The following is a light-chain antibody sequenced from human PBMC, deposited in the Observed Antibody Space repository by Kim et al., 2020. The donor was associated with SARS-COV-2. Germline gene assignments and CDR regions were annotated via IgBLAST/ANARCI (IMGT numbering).Light chain of an antibody. Sequence: SSELTQDPAVSVALGQTVRITCQGDSLRNYYATWYQQKPGQAPLLVIYAKDNRPSGIPDRFSGSYSGNTASLTITGAQAEDEADFYCESRDSSGKVVFGGGTKLTVL. CDR1: SLRNYY. CDR3: ESRDSSGKVV. CDR2: AKD. V-gene: IGLV3-19*01. J-gene: IGLJ2*01.